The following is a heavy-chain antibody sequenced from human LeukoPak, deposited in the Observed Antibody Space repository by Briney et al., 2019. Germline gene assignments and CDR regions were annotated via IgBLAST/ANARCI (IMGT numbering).Heavy chain of an antibody. V-gene: IGHV3-23*01. CDR3: AKTSVGEGRIIGSGYFDN. J-gene: IGHJ4*02. D-gene: IGHD2-15*01. Sequence: GGSLRLSCAASGFTFSNHAMNWVRQAPGKGLEWVSIISCGGTVTYYADSVKGRFTISRDNSRNTLYLQMNSLRAEDTALYYCAKTSVGEGRIIGSGYFDNWGQGTLVTV. CDR2: ISCGGTVT. CDR1: GFTFSNHA.